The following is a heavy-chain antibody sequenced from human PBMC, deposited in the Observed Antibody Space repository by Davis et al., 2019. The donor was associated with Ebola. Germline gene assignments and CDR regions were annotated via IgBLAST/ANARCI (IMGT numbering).Heavy chain of an antibody. D-gene: IGHD6-19*01. Sequence: ASVKVSCKASGGTFSSYAISWVRQAPGQGLEWMGWISAYNGNTNYAQKLQGRVTMTTDTSTSTAYMELRSLRSDDTAVYYCARDIRRYSSGWYPVGYWGQGTLVTVSS. J-gene: IGHJ4*02. CDR2: ISAYNGNT. CDR3: ARDIRRYSSGWYPVGY. V-gene: IGHV1-18*01. CDR1: GGTFSSYA.